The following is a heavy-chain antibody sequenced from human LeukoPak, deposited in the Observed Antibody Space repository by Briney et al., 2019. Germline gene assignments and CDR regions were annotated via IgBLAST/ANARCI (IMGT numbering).Heavy chain of an antibody. Sequence: GASVKVSCKASGYTFTGYYMHWVRQAPGQGLEWMGWINPNSGGTNYAQKFQGRVTMTRDTSISTAYMELSRLRSDDTAVYYCARGPTLPYYYDSSGYFSNWFDPWGQGTLVTVSS. CDR3: ARGPTLPYYYDSSGYFSNWFDP. V-gene: IGHV1-2*02. D-gene: IGHD3-22*01. CDR1: GYTFTGYY. CDR2: INPNSGGT. J-gene: IGHJ5*02.